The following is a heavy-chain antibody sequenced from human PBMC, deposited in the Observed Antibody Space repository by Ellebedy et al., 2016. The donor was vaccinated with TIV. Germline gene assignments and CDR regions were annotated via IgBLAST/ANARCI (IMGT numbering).Heavy chain of an antibody. V-gene: IGHV3-21*01. J-gene: IGHJ4*02. CDR3: SRCDSSRLLDY. CDR1: GFTFSSYS. Sequence: GESLKISCAASGFTFSSYSMNWVRQAPGKGLEWVSSISSSSSYIYYADSVKGRFTISRDNAKNSLYLQMNSLRAEDTAVYYCSRCDSSRLLDYWGQGTLVTVSS. CDR2: ISSSSSYI. D-gene: IGHD3-22*01.